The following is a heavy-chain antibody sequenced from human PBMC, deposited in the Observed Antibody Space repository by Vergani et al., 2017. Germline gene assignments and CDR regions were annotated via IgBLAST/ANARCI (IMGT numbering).Heavy chain of an antibody. V-gene: IGHV3-33*01. D-gene: IGHD5-24*01. CDR3: ARGDGYNFRGAFDI. J-gene: IGHJ3*02. CDR1: GFTFSSYG. CDR2: IWYDGSNK. Sequence: QVQLVESGGGVVQPGRSLRLSCAASGFTFSSYGMHWVRQAPGKGVEWVAVIWYDGSNKYYADSVKGRLTISRDNSKNKLYLQMNSLRAEDTAVYYCARGDGYNFRGAFDIWGQGTMVTVSS.